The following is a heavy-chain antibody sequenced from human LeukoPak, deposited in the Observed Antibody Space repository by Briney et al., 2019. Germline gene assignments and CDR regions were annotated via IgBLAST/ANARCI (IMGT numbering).Heavy chain of an antibody. J-gene: IGHJ5*02. CDR2: INHSGST. Sequence: PSETLSLTCTVSGGSVSSGDYYWSWIRQPPGKGLEWIGEINHSGSTNYNPSLKSRVTISVDTSKNQFSLKLRSVTAADTAMYYCARGLYCSSTRCPTDNWFDPWGQGTLVTVSS. CDR3: ARGLYCSSTRCPTDNWFDP. CDR1: GGSVSSGDYY. V-gene: IGHV4-61*08. D-gene: IGHD2-2*01.